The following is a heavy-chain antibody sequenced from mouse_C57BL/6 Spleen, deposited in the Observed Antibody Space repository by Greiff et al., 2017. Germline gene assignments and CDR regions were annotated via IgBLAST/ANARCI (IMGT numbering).Heavy chain of an antibody. J-gene: IGHJ3*01. V-gene: IGHV1-75*01. Sequence: QVQLQQSGPELVKPGASVKISCKASGYTFTDYYINWVKQRPGQGLEWIGWIFPGSGSTYYNEKFKGKATLTVDKSSSTAYMWLSSLTSEDSAVYFCSRIYYDYDDGWFAYWGQGTLVTVAA. CDR3: SRIYYDYDDGWFAY. CDR1: GYTFTDYY. CDR2: IFPGSGST. D-gene: IGHD2-4*01.